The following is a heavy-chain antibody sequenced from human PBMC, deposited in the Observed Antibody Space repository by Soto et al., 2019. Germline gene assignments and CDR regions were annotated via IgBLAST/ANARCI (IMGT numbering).Heavy chain of an antibody. CDR2: IRSKANSYAT. D-gene: IGHD2-2*02. J-gene: IGHJ6*02. Sequence: PGGSLRLSCAASGFTFSGSAMHWVRQASGKGLEWVGRIRSKANSYATAYAASVKGRSTISRDDSKNTAYLQMNSLKTEDTAVYYCTRHKYCSSTSCYTFDYYYGMDVWGQGTTVTVYS. V-gene: IGHV3-73*01. CDR3: TRHKYCSSTSCYTFDYYYGMDV. CDR1: GFTFSGSA.